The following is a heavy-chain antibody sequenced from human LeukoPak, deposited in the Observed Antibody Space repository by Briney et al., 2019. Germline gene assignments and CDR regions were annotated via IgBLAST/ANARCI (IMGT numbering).Heavy chain of an antibody. D-gene: IGHD2/OR15-2a*01. V-gene: IGHV3-53*01. J-gene: IGHJ5*02. Sequence: HPGGSLRLSCAASGFTGNSNYMSWVRQAPGKGLEWVSAIYSGGRTYYAESVKGRFTISRDNSKNPLYLQMNSLRAEDTAVYYCARVYYSGPWFDPWGQGTLVTVSS. CDR2: IYSGGRT. CDR1: GFTGNSNY. CDR3: ARVYYSGPWFDP.